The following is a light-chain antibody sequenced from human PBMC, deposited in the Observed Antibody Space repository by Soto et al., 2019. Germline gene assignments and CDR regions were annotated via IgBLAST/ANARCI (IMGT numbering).Light chain of an antibody. CDR2: EVS. J-gene: IGLJ3*02. CDR1: SSDVGSYNR. CDR3: SLYTSSSTWV. Sequence: QSALTQPPSVSGSPGQSVTISCTGTSSDVGSYNRVSWYQQPPGTAPKLMIYEVSNRPSGVPDRFSGSKSGNTASLTISGLPAEDADDYYCSLYTSSSTWVFGGGTKLTVL. V-gene: IGLV2-18*01.